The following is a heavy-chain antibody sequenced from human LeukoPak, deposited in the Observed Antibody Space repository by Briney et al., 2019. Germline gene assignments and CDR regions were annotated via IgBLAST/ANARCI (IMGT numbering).Heavy chain of an antibody. CDR1: EFTFSSYS. V-gene: IGHV3-7*01. Sequence: GGSLRLSCAASEFTFSSYSMNWVRQAPGKGLEWVANMKQDGSEQYYVDSVKGRFTISRDNAKNSMYLQMNSLRAEDTAVYYCARDVAIFGVVIQYYFDYWGQGTLVTVSS. D-gene: IGHD3-3*01. CDR3: ARDVAIFGVVIQYYFDY. CDR2: MKQDGSEQ. J-gene: IGHJ4*02.